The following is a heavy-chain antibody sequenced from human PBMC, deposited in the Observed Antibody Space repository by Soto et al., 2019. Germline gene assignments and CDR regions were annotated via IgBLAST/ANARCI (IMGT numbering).Heavy chain of an antibody. CDR2: ISTYSGDT. CDR1: GYTFFTYD. J-gene: IGHJ5*02. D-gene: IGHD5-12*01. Sequence: QVHLVQSGGEVKTPGASVKVSCQASGYTFFTYDISWVRQAPGQGLEWMGWISTYSGDTKYAQKFQGRVTMTTDPSTTTAYLELRSLRSDDTAVYYCARHHGPTTSENWFDPWGQGTLVTVSS. V-gene: IGHV1-18*01. CDR3: ARHHGPTTSENWFDP.